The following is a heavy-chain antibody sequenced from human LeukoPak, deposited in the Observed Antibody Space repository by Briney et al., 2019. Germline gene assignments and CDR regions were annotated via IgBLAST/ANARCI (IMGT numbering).Heavy chain of an antibody. D-gene: IGHD3-10*01. CDR1: GFPVSSNY. CDR3: ASQAMVRGVLTDY. Sequence: GSLSLSCAASGFPVSSNYMSWVRQAPGKGLEWVSVIYSGGSTYYADSVKGRFTISRDNSKNTLYLQMNSLRAEDTAVYYCASQAMVRGVLTDYWGQGTLVTVSS. V-gene: IGHV3-53*01. CDR2: IYSGGST. J-gene: IGHJ4*02.